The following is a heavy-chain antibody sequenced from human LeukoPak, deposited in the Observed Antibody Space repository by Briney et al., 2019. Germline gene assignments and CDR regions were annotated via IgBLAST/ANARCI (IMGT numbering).Heavy chain of an antibody. J-gene: IGHJ4*02. CDR2: ISYDGSNK. CDR3: ARGSWRLVRGAASFES. CDR1: GFTFSSYA. V-gene: IGHV3-30-3*01. D-gene: IGHD3-10*01. Sequence: GGSLRLSCAASGFTFSSYAMHWVRQAAGKGLEWVAVISYDGSNKYYADSVKGRFTISRDNSKNTLYLQMNSLRAEDTAVYYCARGSWRLVRGAASFESWGQGTLVTVSS.